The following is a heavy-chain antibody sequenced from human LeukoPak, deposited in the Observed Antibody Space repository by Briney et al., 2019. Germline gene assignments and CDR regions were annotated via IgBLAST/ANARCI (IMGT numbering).Heavy chain of an antibody. CDR2: IIPTLGIA. V-gene: IGHV1-69*04. D-gene: IGHD6-19*01. J-gene: IGHJ4*02. CDR3: ARDSSGWYQF. CDR1: GGTFSSYA. Sequence: GASVKVSCKASGGTFSSYAISWERQAPGQGLEWMGRIIPTLGIANYAQKFQGRVTITADKSTSTAYMELSSLRSEDTAVYYCARDSSGWYQFWGQGTLVTVSS.